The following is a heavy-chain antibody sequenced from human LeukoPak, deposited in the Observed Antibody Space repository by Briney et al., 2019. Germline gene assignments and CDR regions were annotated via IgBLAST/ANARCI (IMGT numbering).Heavy chain of an antibody. Sequence: GGSLRLSCAASGFTFSTYAMHWVRQAPGKGLEWVAVISFDGSTKYYADSVKGRFTISRDNSKNTLYLQMNSLRAEDTAVYYCARGHSMNYGNWFDPWGQGTLVTVSS. CDR1: GFTFSTYA. V-gene: IGHV3-30-3*01. CDR3: ARGHSMNYGNWFDP. D-gene: IGHD2/OR15-2a*01. CDR2: ISFDGSTK. J-gene: IGHJ5*02.